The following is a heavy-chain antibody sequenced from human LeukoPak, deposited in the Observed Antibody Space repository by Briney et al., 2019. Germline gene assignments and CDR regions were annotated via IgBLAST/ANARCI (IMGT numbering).Heavy chain of an antibody. CDR3: TADTFESSRYSHDY. Sequence: PGGSLRLSCVTSGFTFSDTWMSWVRQAPGKGPEWVGRIKRKVDDETKNYAAPVRGRSTISRDDSKNTVYLKMDSLRTEDTAVYYCTADTFESSRYSHDYWGQGTLVTVSS. J-gene: IGHJ4*02. CDR1: GFTFSDTW. D-gene: IGHD3-22*01. V-gene: IGHV3-15*01. CDR2: IKRKVDDETK.